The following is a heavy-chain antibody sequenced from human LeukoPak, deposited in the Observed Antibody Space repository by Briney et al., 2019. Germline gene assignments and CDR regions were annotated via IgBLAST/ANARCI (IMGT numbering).Heavy chain of an antibody. J-gene: IGHJ6*03. CDR2: IYYSGST. CDR3: ARQGYCSSTSCPGWYYYYYMDV. D-gene: IGHD2-2*01. Sequence: SETLSLTCTVSGGSISSYYWSWIRQPPGKGLEWIGYIYYSGSTNYNPSLKGRVTISVDTSKNQFSLKRSSVTAADTAVYYCARQGYCSSTSCPGWYYYYYMDVWGKGTTVTVSS. V-gene: IGHV4-59*08. CDR1: GGSISSYY.